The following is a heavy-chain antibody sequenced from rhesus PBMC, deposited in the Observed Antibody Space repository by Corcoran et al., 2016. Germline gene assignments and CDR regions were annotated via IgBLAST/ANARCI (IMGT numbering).Heavy chain of an antibody. V-gene: IGHV4S2*01. D-gene: IGHD3-34*01. J-gene: IGHJ4*01. CDR3: ARDVYWGSDGGS. CDR2: ISSDGGHT. CDR1: GAPFSSDY. Sequence: QVQLQESGPGLVKPSETLPLTCAVSGAPFSSDYWIWIRQAPGKGREWIGRISSDGGHTDNNPSLKSRVTSSIDTSKNQLSLRVNAVTAADTAVYYCARDVYWGSDGGSWGQGVLVTVSS.